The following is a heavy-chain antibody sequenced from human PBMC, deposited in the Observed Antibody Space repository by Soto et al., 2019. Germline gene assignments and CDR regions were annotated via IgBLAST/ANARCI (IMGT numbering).Heavy chain of an antibody. J-gene: IGHJ4*02. CDR1: GFTFSSYA. CDR2: ISGSGGST. CDR3: AKAPGADLRFFAGPPHYLDY. D-gene: IGHD3-3*01. Sequence: GGSLRLSCAASGFTFSSYAMSWVRQAPGKGLEWVSAISGSGGSTYYADSVKGRFTISRDNSKNTLYLQMNSLRAEDTAVYYCAKAPGADLRFFAGPPHYLDYGGQGPLVTVS. V-gene: IGHV3-23*01.